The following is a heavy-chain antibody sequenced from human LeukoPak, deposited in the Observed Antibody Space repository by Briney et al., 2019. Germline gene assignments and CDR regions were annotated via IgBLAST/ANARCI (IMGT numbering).Heavy chain of an antibody. Sequence: GGSLRLSCAASGFTFSSYSMNWVRQAPGKGLEWVSSISSSSSYIYYADSVKSRFTISRDNAKNSLYLQMNSLRAEDTAVYYCASSGVTMIVANFDYWGQGTLVTVSS. D-gene: IGHD3-22*01. V-gene: IGHV3-21*01. CDR1: GFTFSSYS. CDR3: ASSGVTMIVANFDY. J-gene: IGHJ4*02. CDR2: ISSSSSYI.